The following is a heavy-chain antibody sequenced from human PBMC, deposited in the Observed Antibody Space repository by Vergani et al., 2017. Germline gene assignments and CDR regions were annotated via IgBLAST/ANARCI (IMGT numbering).Heavy chain of an antibody. J-gene: IGHJ2*01. CDR3: ARGARSSSWYLRYFDL. CDR1: GITFWKFG. Sequence: EVQLLESGGGLAQPGGSLRLSCEASGITFWKFGMHWVRQGPGKGLEWVSGIGIAGDTYYTGSVKGRFTISRDNAKYSLDLQMNSLRDGDTAVYYCARGARSSSWYLRYFDLWGRGTPVTVSS. D-gene: IGHD6-13*01. V-gene: IGHV3-13*01. CDR2: IGIAGDT.